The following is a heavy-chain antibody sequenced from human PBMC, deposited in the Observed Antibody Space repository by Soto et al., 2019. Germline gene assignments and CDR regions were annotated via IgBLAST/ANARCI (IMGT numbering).Heavy chain of an antibody. V-gene: IGHV3-73*01. CDR1: GFSFSGSS. Sequence: GGSLRLSCAASGFSFSGSSMYWVRQAAGKGLEWIGRIRSKAYSYATAYGASLKGRFSIFRDDTKNTAYLQINSLKSEDTAVYYCLTSIREATRDFDYWGQGSLVTVSS. CDR3: LTSIREATRDFDY. D-gene: IGHD5-12*01. J-gene: IGHJ4*02. CDR2: IRSKAYSYAT.